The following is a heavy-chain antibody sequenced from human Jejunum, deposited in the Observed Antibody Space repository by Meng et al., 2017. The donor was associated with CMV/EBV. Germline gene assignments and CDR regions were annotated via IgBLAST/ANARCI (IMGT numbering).Heavy chain of an antibody. CDR3: ARDWGHFSGSGSYYSRFDY. CDR2: IKQDGTEK. CDR1: NYW. V-gene: IGHV3-7*01. Sequence: NYWMSWVRQAPGKGLEWVANIKQDGTEKYYLDSVKGRFTISRGNAKNSLYLQMNSLRAEDTAVYYCARDWGHFSGSGSYYSRFDYWGQGTLVTVSS. D-gene: IGHD3-10*01. J-gene: IGHJ4*02.